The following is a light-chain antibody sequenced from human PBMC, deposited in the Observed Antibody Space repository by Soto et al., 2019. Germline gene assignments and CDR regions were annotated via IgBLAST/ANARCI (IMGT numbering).Light chain of an antibody. CDR1: SSDVGGYNY. V-gene: IGLV2-14*01. CDR2: DVS. Sequence: QSVLTQPASVSGSPGQSITISCTGTSSDVGGYNYVSWYQQHPGKAPKLMIYDVSNRPSGVSNRFSGSKSGNTASLTISGLQAEDEADYYCSSYTSSSTRLYVFETGTKVTVL. J-gene: IGLJ1*01. CDR3: SSYTSSSTRLYV.